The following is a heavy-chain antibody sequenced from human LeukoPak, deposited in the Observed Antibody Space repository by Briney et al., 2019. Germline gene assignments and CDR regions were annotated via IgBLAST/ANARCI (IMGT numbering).Heavy chain of an antibody. V-gene: IGHV3-15*01. J-gene: IGHJ4*02. CDR2: IKSKTDGAAT. CDR3: TTATMIRGVSDY. Sequence: PGGSLGLSCADSGFTFSDAWMSWVRQAPGRGLEWVGRIKSKTDGAATDYAAPVKGRFTISRDDSKNTLFLQMNSLRTEDTAVYYCTTATMIRGVSDYWGQGTLVTVSS. CDR1: GFTFSDAW. D-gene: IGHD3-10*01.